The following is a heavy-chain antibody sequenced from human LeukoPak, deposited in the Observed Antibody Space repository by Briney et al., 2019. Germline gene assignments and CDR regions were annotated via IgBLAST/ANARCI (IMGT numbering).Heavy chain of an antibody. V-gene: IGHV3-15*01. D-gene: IGHD2-2*01. J-gene: IGHJ4*02. CDR1: GFTFSNAW. CDR3: TTVGPNTSSFDY. Sequence: GGSLRLSCAASGFTFSNAWMSWVRQAPGKGLEWVGRIKSKTDGGTTGYAAPVKGRFTISRDDSKNTLYLQINSLKTEDTAVYYCTTVGPNTSSFDYWGQGTLVTVSS. CDR2: IKSKTDGGTT.